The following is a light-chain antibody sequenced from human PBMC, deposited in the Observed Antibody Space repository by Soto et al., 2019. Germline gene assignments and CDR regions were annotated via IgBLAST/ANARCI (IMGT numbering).Light chain of an antibody. CDR1: QYIGRY. CDR3: QQSHSYYPWT. J-gene: IGKJ1*01. CDR2: AAS. Sequence: DIQITQPPSSLYASVGDRVTITCRAGQYIGRYMKLYQQKPGKAPQRLIYAASSLHSGVPSRFSGSGSGTDFSLTITSLQPDDSATYYCQQSHSYYPWTVGQGTQVDIK. V-gene: IGKV1-17*01.